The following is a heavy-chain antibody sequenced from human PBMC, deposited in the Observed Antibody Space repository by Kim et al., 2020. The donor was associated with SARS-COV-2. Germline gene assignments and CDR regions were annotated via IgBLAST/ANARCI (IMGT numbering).Heavy chain of an antibody. J-gene: IGHJ4*02. CDR3: ARLNYYDSSGYFDY. D-gene: IGHD3-22*01. Sequence: SPSSQGQVTISADKSISTAYLQWSSLKASDTAMYYCARLNYYDSSGYFDYWGQGTLVTVSS. V-gene: IGHV5-51*01.